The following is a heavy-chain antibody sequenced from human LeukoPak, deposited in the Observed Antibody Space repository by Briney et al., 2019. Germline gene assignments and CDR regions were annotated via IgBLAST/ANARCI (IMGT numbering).Heavy chain of an antibody. J-gene: IGHJ6*03. V-gene: IGHV4-59*12. Sequence: SETLSLTCTVSGGSISNYYWSWIRQPPGKGLERIGSIYYSGSTYYNPSLKSRVTISVDTSKNQFSLRLRSVTAADTAVYYCARDFSSSSSVYYYYYMDVWGKGTTVTVSS. CDR2: IYYSGST. CDR1: GGSISNYY. CDR3: ARDFSSSSSVYYYYYMDV. D-gene: IGHD6-6*01.